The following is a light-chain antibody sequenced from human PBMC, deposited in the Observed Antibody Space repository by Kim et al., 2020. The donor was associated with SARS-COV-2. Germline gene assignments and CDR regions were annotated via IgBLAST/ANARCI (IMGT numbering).Light chain of an antibody. J-gene: IGKJ2*01. Sequence: DIQMTQSPSSLSASVGDRVTITCRASQGVPNQLNWYQVKPAKAPNLLIYGASGLQSGVPSRFSGSGSVTHFTLTISGLQPEDFGTYYCQQSRTFPYTFGQGTKLEI. CDR3: QQSRTFPYT. CDR2: GAS. CDR1: QGVPNQ. V-gene: IGKV1-39*01.